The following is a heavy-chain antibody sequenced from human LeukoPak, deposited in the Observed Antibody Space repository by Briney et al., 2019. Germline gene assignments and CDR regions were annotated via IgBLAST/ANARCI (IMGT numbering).Heavy chain of an antibody. J-gene: IGHJ4*02. V-gene: IGHV3-48*03. CDR2: ISSSGSTI. D-gene: IGHD1-26*01. Sequence: GGSLRLSCAASGFTFSSYEMNWVRQAPGKGLEWASYISSSGSTIYYADFVKGRFTISRDNAKNSLYLQMNSLRAEDTAVYYCAREGGRGSFFDYWGQGTLVTVSS. CDR3: AREGGRGSFFDY. CDR1: GFTFSSYE.